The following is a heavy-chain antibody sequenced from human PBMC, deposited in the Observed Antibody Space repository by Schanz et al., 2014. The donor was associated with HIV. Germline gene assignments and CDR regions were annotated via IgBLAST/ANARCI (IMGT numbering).Heavy chain of an antibody. CDR3: ARVRDTSYYDSSGYYLDY. J-gene: IGHJ4*02. CDR2: ISGGGGST. Sequence: QVQLVESGGGVVQPGRSLRLSCAAFGFTFSSYGMHWVRQAPGKGLEWVSAISGGGGSTYYADSVKGRLTISRDNSKNTLFLQMNSLRAEDTAVYYCARVRDTSYYDSSGYYLDYWGQGTLVTVSS. V-gene: IGHV3-NL1*01. D-gene: IGHD3-22*01. CDR1: GFTFSSYG.